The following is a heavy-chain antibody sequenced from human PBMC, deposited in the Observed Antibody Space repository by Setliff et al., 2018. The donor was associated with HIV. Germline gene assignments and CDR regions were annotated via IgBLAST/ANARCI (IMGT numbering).Heavy chain of an antibody. CDR1: GDSITSRPY. J-gene: IGHJ5*01. CDR2: IYFSGST. D-gene: IGHD3-10*01. V-gene: IGHV4-4*07. CDR3: ARQGNAIYGEVDS. Sequence: PSETLSLTCTVSGDSITSRPYWTWVRQPAGKGLEWVGRIYFSGSTNYNPSLKSRVTISVDTSKNQFSLKLISVTAADTAIYFCARQGNAIYGEVDSWGQGTRVTVSS.